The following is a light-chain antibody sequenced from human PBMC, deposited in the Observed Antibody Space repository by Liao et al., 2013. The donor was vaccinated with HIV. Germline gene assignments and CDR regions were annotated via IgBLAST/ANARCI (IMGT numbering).Light chain of an antibody. V-gene: IGLV3-1*01. CDR2: KDS. Sequence: SDELTQPSSVSVSPGETVSIPCSGDKLGNKYCWWFQQKPGQSPILVISKDSKRPSGIPERFSGSNSGNTATLTISETQAMDEATYYCQAWDSFAAVFGGGTKLTVL. J-gene: IGLJ2*01. CDR3: QAWDSFAAV. CDR1: KLGNKY.